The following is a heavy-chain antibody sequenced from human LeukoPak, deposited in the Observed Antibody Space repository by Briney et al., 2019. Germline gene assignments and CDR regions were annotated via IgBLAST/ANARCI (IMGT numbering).Heavy chain of an antibody. J-gene: IGHJ6*02. Sequence: SVTVSCKASGFTFTSSAVQWVRQARGQRLEWIGWIVVGSGNTNYAQKFQERVTITRDMSTSTAYMELSSLRSEDTAVYYCAADRGTVVTEYYYYGMDVWGQGTTVTVSS. CDR2: IVVGSGNT. D-gene: IGHD2-21*02. V-gene: IGHV1-58*01. CDR1: GFTFTSSA. CDR3: AADRGTVVTEYYYYGMDV.